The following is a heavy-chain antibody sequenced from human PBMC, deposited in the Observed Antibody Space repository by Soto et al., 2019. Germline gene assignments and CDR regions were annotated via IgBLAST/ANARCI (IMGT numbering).Heavy chain of an antibody. CDR2: ISSSSSYI. Sequence: GGSLRLSCAASGFTFSSYSMNWVRQAPGKGLEWVSSISSSSSYIYYADSVKGRFTISRDNAKNSLYLQMNSLRAEDTAVYYCARDRIVDTEDDYSGQGPLVTVSS. V-gene: IGHV3-21*01. J-gene: IGHJ4*02. CDR1: GFTFSSYS. D-gene: IGHD5-18*01. CDR3: ARDRIVDTEDDY.